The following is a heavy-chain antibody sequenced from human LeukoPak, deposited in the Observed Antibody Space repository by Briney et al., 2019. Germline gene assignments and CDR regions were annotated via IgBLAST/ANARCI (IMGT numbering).Heavy chain of an antibody. J-gene: IGHJ4*02. D-gene: IGHD2-2*02. CDR3: ARGEYCSSTSCHNY. V-gene: IGHV3-30*02. CDR1: GFTFSSYG. CDR2: IRYDGSNK. Sequence: GSLRLSCAASGFTFSSYGMHWVRQAPGKGLGGVAFIRYDGSNKYYADSVKGRFTISRDNSKNTRYLQMNSLRAEDTAVSYCARGEYCSSTSCHNYWGQGTLVTVSS.